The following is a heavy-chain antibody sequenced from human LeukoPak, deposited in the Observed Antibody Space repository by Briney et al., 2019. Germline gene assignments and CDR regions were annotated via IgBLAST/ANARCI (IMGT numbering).Heavy chain of an antibody. V-gene: IGHV4-31*03. CDR3: ARETTQDYYYYGMDV. CDR2: IYYSGGT. J-gene: IGHJ6*02. CDR1: GGSISSGGYY. Sequence: SQTLSLTCTVSGGSISSGGYYWSWIRQHPGKGLEWIGYIYYSGGTYYNPSLKSRVTISVDTSKNQFSLKLSSVTAADTAVYYCARETTQDYYYYGMDVWGQGTTVTVSS.